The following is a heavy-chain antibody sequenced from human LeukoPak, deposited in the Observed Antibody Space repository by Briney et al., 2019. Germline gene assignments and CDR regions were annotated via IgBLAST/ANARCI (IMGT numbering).Heavy chain of an antibody. Sequence: PSETLSLTCTVSGGSISSGGYYWSWIRQHPGKGLEWIGHIYYSGSTYYNPSLKSRVTISVDTSKNQFSLKLSSVTAADTAVYYCARVCTVTKFPYAFDIWGQGTMVTVSS. D-gene: IGHD4-17*01. J-gene: IGHJ3*02. CDR3: ARVCTVTKFPYAFDI. CDR1: GGSISSGGYY. V-gene: IGHV4-31*03. CDR2: IYYSGST.